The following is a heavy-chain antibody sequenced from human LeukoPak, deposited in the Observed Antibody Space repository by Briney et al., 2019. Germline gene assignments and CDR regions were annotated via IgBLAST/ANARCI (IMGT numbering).Heavy chain of an antibody. CDR2: IKQDGSEK. V-gene: IGHV3-7*01. D-gene: IGHD3-9*01. J-gene: IGHJ4*01. Sequence: GGSLRLSCAASGFTFSSYWMSWVRQAPGKGLEWVANIKQDGSEKYYVDSVKGRITISRDNAKNSLYLQMNSLRAEDTAIYYCGSPDWSEAYCGHGTPLTVSS. CDR3: GSPDWSEAY. CDR1: GFTFSSYW.